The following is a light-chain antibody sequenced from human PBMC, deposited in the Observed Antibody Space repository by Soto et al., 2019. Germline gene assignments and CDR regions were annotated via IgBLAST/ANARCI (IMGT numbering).Light chain of an antibody. CDR1: QSVSSY. CDR2: GAS. V-gene: IGKV3-20*01. CDR3: QQYGSSPRT. Sequence: EIVLTQSTGTLSLSPGERATLSCRASQSVSSYLAWYQQKPGQAPRLLIYGASSRATGIPDRFSGSGSGTDFTLTISRLEPEDFAVYYCQQYGSSPRTFGQGTKVEIK. J-gene: IGKJ1*01.